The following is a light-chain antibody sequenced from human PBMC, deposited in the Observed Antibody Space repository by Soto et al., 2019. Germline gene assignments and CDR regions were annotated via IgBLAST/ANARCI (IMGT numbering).Light chain of an antibody. CDR3: QQYGNSPKK. J-gene: IGKJ1*01. CDR2: GAS. Sequence: EIVMTQSRATLSVSPGLRATLSCRASQSISDTLAWYQQKPGQAPRLLIHGASTRAPGFPARFSGSGSGTDFTLTISRLEPEDFAVYYCQQYGNSPKKLGKGTKVE. V-gene: IGKV3-15*01. CDR1: QSISDT.